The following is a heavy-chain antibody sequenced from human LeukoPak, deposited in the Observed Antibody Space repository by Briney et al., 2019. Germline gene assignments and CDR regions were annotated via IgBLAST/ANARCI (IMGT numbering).Heavy chain of an antibody. CDR1: GFTVSSNY. CDR3: ARDLRGRYSSSWYGNWFDT. D-gene: IGHD6-13*01. J-gene: IGHJ5*02. Sequence: PGGSLRLSCAASGFTVSSNYMSWVRQAPGKGLEWVSVIYSGGSTYYADSVKGRFTISRDNSKNTLYLQMNSLRVEDTAVYYCARDLRGRYSSSWYGNWFDTWGQGTLVTVSS. V-gene: IGHV3-66*01. CDR2: IYSGGST.